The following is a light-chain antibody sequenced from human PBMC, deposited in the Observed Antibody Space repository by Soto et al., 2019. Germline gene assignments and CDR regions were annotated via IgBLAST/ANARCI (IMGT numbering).Light chain of an antibody. CDR2: EVT. CDR3: SSYAASNNSYFV. V-gene: IGLV2-8*01. Sequence: LTQPPSASGSPGQSVTISCTGTSSDVGGYNYVSWYQQYPGRAPKLMIYEVTKRPSGVPDRFSGSKSGNTASLTVSGLQAEDEADYYCSSYAASNNSYFVFGGGTKVTVL. CDR1: SSDVGGYNY. J-gene: IGLJ3*02.